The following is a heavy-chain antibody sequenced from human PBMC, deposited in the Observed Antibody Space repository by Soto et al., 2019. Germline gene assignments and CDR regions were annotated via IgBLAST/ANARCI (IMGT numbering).Heavy chain of an antibody. CDR3: VSLIGNSWLNS. J-gene: IGHJ5*01. V-gene: IGHV6-1*01. D-gene: IGHD3-16*01. CDR2: TYYRSKWYY. CDR1: GDSVSSNHAT. Sequence: SQTLSLTCAISGDSVSSNHATWDWIRQSPSRGLEWLGRTYYRSKWYYDYALSVKSRITINPDTSNNQLSLQLNSVPPAATAVYYGVSLIGNSWLNSWGQGTLVTVSS.